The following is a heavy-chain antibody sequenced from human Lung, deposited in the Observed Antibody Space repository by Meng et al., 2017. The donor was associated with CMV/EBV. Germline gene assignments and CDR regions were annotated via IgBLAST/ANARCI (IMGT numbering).Heavy chain of an antibody. CDR3: ARELYYDILTGPRAFDV. J-gene: IGHJ3*01. D-gene: IGHD3-9*01. CDR2: ISYGGGKE. Sequence: GESLKISCAASGFTFSSYGVHWVRQAPGEGLEWVAFISYGGGKEYYADSVKGRFTISRDNSKNMLFLQMDSLRPDDTAVYYCARELYYDILTGPRAFDVLGQGXMVTVSS. V-gene: IGHV3-30-3*01. CDR1: GFTFSSYG.